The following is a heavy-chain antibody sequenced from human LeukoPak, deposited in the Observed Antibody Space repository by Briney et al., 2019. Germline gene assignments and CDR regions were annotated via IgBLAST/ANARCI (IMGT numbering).Heavy chain of an antibody. D-gene: IGHD6-19*01. CDR1: GGSISSGSYY. CDR3: AREVVAVAGTADY. V-gene: IGHV4-61*02. J-gene: IGHJ4*02. CDR2: IYTSGST. Sequence: PSQTLSLTCTVSGGSISSGSYYWSWIRQPAGKGLEWIGRIYTSGSTNYNPSLKSRVTISVDTSKNQFSLKLSSVTAADTAVYYCAREVVAVAGTADYWGQGTLVTVSS.